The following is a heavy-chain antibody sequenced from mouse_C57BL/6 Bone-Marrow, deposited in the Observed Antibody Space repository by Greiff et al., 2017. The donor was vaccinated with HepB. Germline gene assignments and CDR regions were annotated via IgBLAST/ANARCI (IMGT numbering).Heavy chain of an antibody. Sequence: QLQQSGTFLSRPGAPFQMSCKTSGSPPTSYWPPWVKQRPGQALESTGAIYPGNSDTSYNQKFKGKAKLTAVTSASTAYMELSSLTNEDSAVYYCTCTTVVATDYAMDYWGQGTSVTVSS. CDR1: GSPPTSYW. CDR2: IYPGNSDT. V-gene: IGHV1-5*01. J-gene: IGHJ4*01. CDR3: TCTTVVATDYAMDY. D-gene: IGHD1-1*01.